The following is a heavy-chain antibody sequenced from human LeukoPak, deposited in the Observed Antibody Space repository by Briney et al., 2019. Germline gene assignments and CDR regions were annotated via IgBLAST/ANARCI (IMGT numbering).Heavy chain of an antibody. D-gene: IGHD1-26*01. CDR1: GGSISSYY. CDR2: IYTSGST. J-gene: IGHJ4*02. V-gene: IGHV4-4*07. CDR3: ARDRLGATRGYFDY. Sequence: SETLSLTCTVSGGSISSYYWSWIRQPAGKGLEWIGRIYTSGSTNYNPSLKSRVTMSVDTSKNQFSLKLSSVTAADTAVYYCARDRLGATRGYFDYWGQGTLVTVSP.